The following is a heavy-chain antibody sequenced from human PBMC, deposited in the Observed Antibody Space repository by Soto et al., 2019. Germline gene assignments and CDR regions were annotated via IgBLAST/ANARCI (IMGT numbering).Heavy chain of an antibody. CDR1: EFTFSSYA. Sequence: GGSLRLSCAASEFTFSSYAKSWVRQAPGKGLEWVSAISSSGGRTYYADSVKGRFTISRDNSKNTLYLQMNSLRAEDTAVYYCSDFDYYDSRGYRTDYWGQGTLVTVSS. CDR2: ISSSGGRT. D-gene: IGHD3-22*01. CDR3: SDFDYYDSRGYRTDY. J-gene: IGHJ4*02. V-gene: IGHV3-23*01.